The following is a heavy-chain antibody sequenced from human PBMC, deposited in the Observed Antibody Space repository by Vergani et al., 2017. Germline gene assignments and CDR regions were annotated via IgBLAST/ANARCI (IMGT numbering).Heavy chain of an antibody. CDR2: ISWNSGST. CDR1: GFTFDDYA. Sequence: EVQLVESGGGLVQPGRSLRLSCAASGFTFDDYAMHWVRQAPGKGLEWVSGISWNSGSTGYADSVKGRFTISRDNAKNSLYLQMNSLRAEDTAVYYCAKEESSSWYSTWFDPWGQGTLVTVSS. CDR3: AKEESSSWYSTWFDP. J-gene: IGHJ5*02. V-gene: IGHV3-9*01. D-gene: IGHD6-13*01.